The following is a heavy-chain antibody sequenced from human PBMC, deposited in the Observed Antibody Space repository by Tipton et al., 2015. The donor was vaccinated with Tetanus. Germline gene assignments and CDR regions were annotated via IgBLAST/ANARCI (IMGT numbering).Heavy chain of an antibody. V-gene: IGHV3-33*01. Sequence: SLRLSCEASGFQFSSYAMHWVRRVPGKGLEWLAVIWYDGSDRFYADSVKGRFTISRDNSRNTLALQMTSLRVDDTGVYFCARDDFIRDSADTWGQGTLVVVSS. CDR2: IWYDGSDR. J-gene: IGHJ5*02. D-gene: IGHD2-21*01. CDR3: ARDDFIRDSADT. CDR1: GFQFSSYA.